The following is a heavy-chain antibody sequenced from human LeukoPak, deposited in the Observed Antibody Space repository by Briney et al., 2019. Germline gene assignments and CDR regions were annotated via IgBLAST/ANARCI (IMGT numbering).Heavy chain of an antibody. V-gene: IGHV3-23*01. J-gene: IGHJ5*02. CDR1: GFTFSSYA. Sequence: GSLRLSCAASGFTFSSYAMSWVRQAPGKGLEWVSAISGSGGSTYYADSAKGRFTISRDNSKNTLYLQMNSLRAEDTAVYYCAKDVEASSSWYRGDWFDPWGQGTLVTVSS. CDR3: AKDVEASSSWYRGDWFDP. CDR2: ISGSGGST. D-gene: IGHD6-13*01.